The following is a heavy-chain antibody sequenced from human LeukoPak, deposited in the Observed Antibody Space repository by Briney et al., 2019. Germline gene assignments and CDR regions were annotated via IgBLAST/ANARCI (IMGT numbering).Heavy chain of an antibody. CDR1: GFTVSSYA. CDR3: AHHGVAVAGDDGFDI. CDR2: ISGSVGST. J-gene: IGHJ3*02. Sequence: GGSLRLSCAASGFTVSSYATSWVRHVPGEGLEWVSAISGSVGSTYYADSVKGRFTICRDNPKNPLYPQMNSLRAEDTAVYYCAHHGVAVAGDDGFDIWGQGTMVPVSS. V-gene: IGHV3-23*01. D-gene: IGHD6-19*01.